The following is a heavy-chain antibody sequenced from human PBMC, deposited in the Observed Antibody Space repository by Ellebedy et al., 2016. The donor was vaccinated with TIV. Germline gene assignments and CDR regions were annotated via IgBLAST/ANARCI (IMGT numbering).Heavy chain of an antibody. D-gene: IGHD1-1*01. Sequence: ASVKVSCXASGYTFTGYYMHWVRQAPGQGLEWMGWINPNSGGTNYAQKFQGRVTMTRDTSISTAYMELSRLRSDDTAVYYCARDNPGGWDDGVLWGQGTLVTVSS. CDR3: ARDNPGGWDDGVL. J-gene: IGHJ4*02. CDR1: GYTFTGYY. CDR2: INPNSGGT. V-gene: IGHV1-2*02.